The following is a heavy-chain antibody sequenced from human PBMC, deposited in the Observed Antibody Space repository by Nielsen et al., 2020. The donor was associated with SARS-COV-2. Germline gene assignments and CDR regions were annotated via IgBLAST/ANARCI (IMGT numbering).Heavy chain of an antibody. CDR3: ARGYYGSGSYYNRARVHYYGMDV. CDR2: INHSGST. V-gene: IGHV4-34*01. D-gene: IGHD3-10*01. J-gene: IGHJ6*02. Sequence: RQAPGKGLEWIGEINHSGSTNYNPSLKSRVTISADTSKNQFSLKLSSVTAADTAVYYCARGYYGSGSYYNRARVHYYGMDVWGQGTTVTVSS.